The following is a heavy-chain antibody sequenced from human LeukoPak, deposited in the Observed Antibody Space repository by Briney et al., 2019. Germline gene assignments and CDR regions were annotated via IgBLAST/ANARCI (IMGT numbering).Heavy chain of an antibody. V-gene: IGHV4-38-2*01. CDR1: GYSISSGYY. J-gene: IGHJ4*02. Sequence: SDTLSLTCAVSGYSISSGYYWGWIRQPQGKGLEWIGSIYHSGSTYYNPSLKSRVTISVDTSKNQFSLKLSSVTAADTAVYYCARQVVPAAIHSQFYFDYWGQGTLVTVSS. CDR3: ARQVVPAAIHSQFYFDY. D-gene: IGHD2-2*02. CDR2: IYHSGST.